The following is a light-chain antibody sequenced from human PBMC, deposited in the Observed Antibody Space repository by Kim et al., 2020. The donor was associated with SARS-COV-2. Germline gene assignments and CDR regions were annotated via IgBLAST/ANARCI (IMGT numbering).Light chain of an antibody. CDR3: QQYNNWPPRYT. V-gene: IGKV3-15*01. Sequence: EIVMTQSPATLSVSPGERATLSCRASQSVSSNLAWYQQKPGQAPRLLIYGASTRATGIPARFSGSGSGTEFTLTISSLQSEDFAVYYCQQYNNWPPRYTFGEGTNLPI. CDR1: QSVSSN. J-gene: IGKJ2*01. CDR2: GAS.